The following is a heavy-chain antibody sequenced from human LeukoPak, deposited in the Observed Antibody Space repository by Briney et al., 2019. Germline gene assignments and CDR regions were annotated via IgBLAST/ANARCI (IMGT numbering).Heavy chain of an antibody. CDR2: IWYDGSNK. J-gene: IGHJ4*02. CDR1: GFTFSSYG. Sequence: QPGGSLRLSCAASGFTFSSYGMHWVRQAPGKGLEWVAVIWYDGSNKYYADSVKGRFTISRDNSKNTLYLQMNSLRAEDTAVYYCARGYYDSSGYYSYWGQGTLVTVSS. V-gene: IGHV3-33*01. CDR3: ARGYYDSSGYYSY. D-gene: IGHD3-22*01.